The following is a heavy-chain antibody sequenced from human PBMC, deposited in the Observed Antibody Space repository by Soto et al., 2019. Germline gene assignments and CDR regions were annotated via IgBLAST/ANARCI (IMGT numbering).Heavy chain of an antibody. V-gene: IGHV1-2*02. D-gene: IGHD3-16*01. Sequence: ASVKVSGKASGYTFTGYYMHWVRQAPGQGLEWMGWINPNRGGTNYAQKFQGRVTMTRDTSISTDYMELSRLRSDDTAVYYCARSEGERAFDIWGEGTMVTVSS. CDR2: INPNRGGT. CDR3: ARSEGERAFDI. CDR1: GYTFTGYY. J-gene: IGHJ3*02.